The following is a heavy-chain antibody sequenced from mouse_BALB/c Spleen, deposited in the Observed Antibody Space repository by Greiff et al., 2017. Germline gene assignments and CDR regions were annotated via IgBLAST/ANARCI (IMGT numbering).Heavy chain of an antibody. D-gene: IGHD3-1*01. CDR3: ARGWHGGRFAY. CDR2: ILPGSGST. V-gene: IGHV1-9*01. J-gene: IGHJ3*01. Sequence: VQLQQSGAELMKPGASVKISCKATGYTFSSYWIEWVKQRPGHGLEWIGEILPGSGSTNYNEKFKGKATFTADTSSNTAYMQLSSLTSEDSAVYYCARGWHGGRFAYWGQGTLVTVSA. CDR1: GYTFSSYW.